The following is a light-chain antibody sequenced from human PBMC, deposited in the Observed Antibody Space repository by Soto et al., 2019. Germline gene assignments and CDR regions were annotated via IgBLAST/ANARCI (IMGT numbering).Light chain of an antibody. J-gene: IGLJ2*01. Sequence: QSALTQPASVSGSPGQSITISCTGTSSDVGGYNYVSWYQQHPGKAPKLMIDEVSNRPSGVSNRFSGSKSGNTASLTISGLQAEDEAEYYCSSYTSSSTPVVFGGRIKLTVL. CDR2: EVS. CDR3: SSYTSSSTPVV. CDR1: SSDVGGYNY. V-gene: IGLV2-14*01.